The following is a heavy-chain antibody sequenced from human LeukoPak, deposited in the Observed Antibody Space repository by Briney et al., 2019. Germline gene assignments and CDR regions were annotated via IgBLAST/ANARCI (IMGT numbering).Heavy chain of an antibody. V-gene: IGHV3-7*03. CDR3: ARAPRFRLVGVPKGPFDP. CDR1: GLTFSSYW. Sequence: GGSLRLACAASGLTFSSYWMSWVRQAPGKGLEWVAIIKQDGSEKYYVDSVKGRFTISRDNAKNSLYLRMDTLRAEDTAVYYCARAPRFRLVGVPKGPFDPWGQGTLVTVSS. D-gene: IGHD1-26*01. CDR2: IKQDGSEK. J-gene: IGHJ5*02.